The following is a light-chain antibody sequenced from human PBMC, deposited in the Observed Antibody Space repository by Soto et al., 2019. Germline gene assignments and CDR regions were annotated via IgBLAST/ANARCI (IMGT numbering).Light chain of an antibody. V-gene: IGLV1-40*01. CDR1: SSNIGAGYD. J-gene: IGLJ1*01. Sequence: QSVLTQSPSVSGAPGQKVTISCTGSSSNIGAGYDVHWYQQLPGTAPKLLVYDNNNRPSGVPDRFSGSKSGTSASLVITGLQAEDEADYYCQSFDRSMSGYVFGTGTKGTVL. CDR2: DNN. CDR3: QSFDRSMSGYV.